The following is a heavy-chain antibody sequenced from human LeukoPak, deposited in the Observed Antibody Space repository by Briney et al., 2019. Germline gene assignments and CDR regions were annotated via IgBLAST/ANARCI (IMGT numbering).Heavy chain of an antibody. J-gene: IGHJ4*02. CDR2: IYYSGST. CDR1: GGSISSYY. Sequence: SETLSLTCTVSGGSISSYYWSWIRQPPGKGLEWIGYIYYSGSTNYNPSLKSRVTISVDTSKNQFSLKLSSVTAADTAVYYCARLVWFGELYYFDYWGQGTPVTVSS. CDR3: ARLVWFGELYYFDY. D-gene: IGHD3-10*01. V-gene: IGHV4-59*08.